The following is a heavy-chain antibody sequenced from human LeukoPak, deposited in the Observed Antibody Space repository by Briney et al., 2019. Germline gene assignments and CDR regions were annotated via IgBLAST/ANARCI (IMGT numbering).Heavy chain of an antibody. CDR2: IYYSGST. CDR1: GGSISSYY. D-gene: IGHD5-18*01. Sequence: SETLSLTCTVSGGSISSYYWSWIRQPPGKGLEWIGYIYYSGSTNYNPSLKSRVTISVDTSKNQFSLKLSSVTAADTAVYYCARLTAYFYMDVWGKGTTVTVSS. CDR3: ARLTAYFYMDV. J-gene: IGHJ6*03. V-gene: IGHV4-59*01.